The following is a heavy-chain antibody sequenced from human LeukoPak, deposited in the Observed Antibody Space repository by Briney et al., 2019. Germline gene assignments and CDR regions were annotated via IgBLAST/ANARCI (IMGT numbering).Heavy chain of an antibody. V-gene: IGHV3-30-3*01. CDR2: ISYDGSNK. CDR3: ARDPYGSGSYYSPSGY. CDR1: GFTFSSYA. J-gene: IGHJ4*02. Sequence: GGSLRLSCAASGFTFSSYAMHWVRQAPGKGLEWVAVISYDGSNKYYTDSVKGRFTISRDNSKNTLYLQMNSLRAEDTAVYYCARDPYGSGSYYSPSGYWGQGTLVTVSS. D-gene: IGHD3-10*01.